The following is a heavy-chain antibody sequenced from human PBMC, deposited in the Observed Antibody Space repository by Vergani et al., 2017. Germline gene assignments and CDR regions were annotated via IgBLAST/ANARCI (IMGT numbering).Heavy chain of an antibody. CDR3: ARPGYCSGGSCYSYFDY. CDR1: GGSISSSSYY. J-gene: IGHJ4*02. D-gene: IGHD2-15*01. CDR2: IYYSGST. V-gene: IGHV4-39*01. Sequence: QLQLQESGPGLVKPSETLSLTCTVPGGSISSSSYYWGWIRQPPGKGLEWIGSIYYSGSTCYNPSLKSRVTISVDTSKNQFSLKLSSVTAADTAVYYCARPGYCSGGSCYSYFDYWGQGTLVTVSS.